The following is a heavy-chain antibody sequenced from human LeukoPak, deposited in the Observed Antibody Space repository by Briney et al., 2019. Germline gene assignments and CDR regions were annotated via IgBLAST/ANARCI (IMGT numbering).Heavy chain of an antibody. J-gene: IGHJ4*02. V-gene: IGHV3-48*03. CDR2: ISSSGSTI. D-gene: IGHD5-18*01. Sequence: GGSLRLSCAASGFTFSSYEMNWVRQAPGKGLEWVSYISSSGSTIYYADSVKGRFTISRDNAKNSLYLQMNSLRAEDTAVYYCAREPRRAMGVTFFDYWGQGTLVTVFS. CDR3: AREPRRAMGVTFFDY. CDR1: GFTFSSYE.